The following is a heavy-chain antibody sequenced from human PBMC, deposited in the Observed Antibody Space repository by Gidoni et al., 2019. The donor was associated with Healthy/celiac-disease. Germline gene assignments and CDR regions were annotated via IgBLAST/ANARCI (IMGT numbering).Heavy chain of an antibody. CDR2: IGTAGDP. Sequence: AASGFTFSSYDMHWVRQATGKGLEWVSAIGTAGDPYYPGSVQGRFTISRENAKHSLYLQMKSLRAWDTAVYYCARGGTMVRGYYYYGMDVWGQGTTVTVSS. CDR1: GFTFSSYD. J-gene: IGHJ6*02. V-gene: IGHV3-13*05. D-gene: IGHD3-10*01. CDR3: ARGGTMVRGYYYYGMDV.